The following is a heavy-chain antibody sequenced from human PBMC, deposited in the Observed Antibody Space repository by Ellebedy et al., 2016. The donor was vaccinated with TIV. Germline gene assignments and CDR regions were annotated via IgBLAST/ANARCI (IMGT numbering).Heavy chain of an antibody. D-gene: IGHD3-10*01. CDR3: ARDLRDYYGEPVSYAFDI. J-gene: IGHJ3*02. CDR1: GYTFTSYG. V-gene: IGHV1-18*01. CDR2: ISAYNGNT. Sequence: ASVKVSCKASGYTFTSYGISWVRQAPGQGLEWMGWISAYNGNTNYAQKLQGRVTMTTDTSTSTAYMELRSLRSEDTAVYYCARDLRDYYGEPVSYAFDIWGQGSMVTVSS.